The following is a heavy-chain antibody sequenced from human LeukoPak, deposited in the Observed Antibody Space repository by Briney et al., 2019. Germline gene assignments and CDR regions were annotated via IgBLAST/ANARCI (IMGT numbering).Heavy chain of an antibody. CDR1: GDSISSGSYY. CDR3: ARESSSTWGWFDP. CDR2: LYTSGNT. V-gene: IGHV4-61*02. D-gene: IGHD2-2*01. Sequence: SETLSLTCTVSGDSISSGSYYWSWIRQPAGKGLEWIGRLYTSGNTNYNPSLKSGVPISVASSKNHFSLNLSSVTAADTAVYYCARESSSTWGWFDPWGQGTQVTVSS. J-gene: IGHJ5*02.